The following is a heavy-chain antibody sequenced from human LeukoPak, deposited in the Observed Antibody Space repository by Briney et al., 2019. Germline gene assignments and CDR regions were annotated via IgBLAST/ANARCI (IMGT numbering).Heavy chain of an antibody. D-gene: IGHD1-20*01. CDR3: AREGLTGTIDAFDI. V-gene: IGHV3-74*01. CDR2: IKSDGSDS. CDR1: GFTFRDYW. J-gene: IGHJ3*02. Sequence: GGSLRLSCAASGFTFRDYWMHWVRQVPEKGLMWVSHIKSDGSDSGYADSVRGRFTISRDNAKNMLYLQMNSLRVEDTAVYYCAREGLTGTIDAFDIWGQGTMVTVSS.